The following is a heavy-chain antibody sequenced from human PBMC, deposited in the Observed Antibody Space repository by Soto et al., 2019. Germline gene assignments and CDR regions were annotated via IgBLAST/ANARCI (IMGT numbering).Heavy chain of an antibody. J-gene: IGHJ5*02. Sequence: QITLKESGPPLVKPTQTLTLTCTFSGFSLSTSGVGVGWIRQPPGKALEWLALIYWDDDKRYSPSLKSRLTITKDTSKTQVVLTMTNMDPVDRATYYCAHHHDYSKSRWFDPWGQGTLVTVSS. CDR3: AHHHDYSKSRWFDP. CDR2: IYWDDDK. D-gene: IGHD4-4*01. V-gene: IGHV2-5*02. CDR1: GFSLSTSGVG.